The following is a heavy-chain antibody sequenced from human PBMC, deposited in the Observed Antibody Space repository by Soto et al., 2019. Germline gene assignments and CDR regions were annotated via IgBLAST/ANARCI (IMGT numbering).Heavy chain of an antibody. J-gene: IGHJ4*02. CDR1: GGSISSSSCY. Sequence: PSETLSLTCTVSGGSISSSSCYWGWIRQPPGKGLEWIGSIYSSGSTYYNPSLKSRVTISVDTSRNQFSLKLSSVTAADTAVYYCARHVRGTNPDFDYWGQGTLVTVSS. CDR3: ARHVRGTNPDFDY. CDR2: IYSSGST. V-gene: IGHV4-39*01. D-gene: IGHD3-10*02.